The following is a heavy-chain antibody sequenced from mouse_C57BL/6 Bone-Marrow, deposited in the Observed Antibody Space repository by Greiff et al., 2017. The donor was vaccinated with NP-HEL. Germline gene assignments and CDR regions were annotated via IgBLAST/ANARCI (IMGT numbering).Heavy chain of an antibody. CDR1: GYSITSGYY. D-gene: IGHD4-1*01. CDR3: ARTGNYFDY. Sequence: EVHLVESGPGLVKPSQSLSLTCSVTGYSITSGYYWNWIRQSPGNKLEWMGYISYDRSNNYNPSLKNRISITRDTSKNQFFLKLNSVTTEDTATYYCARTGNYFDYWGQGTTLTVSS. J-gene: IGHJ2*01. V-gene: IGHV3-6*01. CDR2: ISYDRSN.